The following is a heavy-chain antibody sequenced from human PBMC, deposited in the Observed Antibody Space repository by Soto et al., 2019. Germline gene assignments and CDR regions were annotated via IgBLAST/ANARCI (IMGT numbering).Heavy chain of an antibody. Sequence: GGSLRLSCAASGFTFSSYSMNWVRQAPGKGLEWVSGISGSGVSTDYADSVRGRFTISRDNSKNTLYLQLNSLRAEDTAVYYCAKDLLRPGVWTTVTLGSSDIWGQGTMVTVSS. D-gene: IGHD4-17*01. CDR1: GFTFSSYS. J-gene: IGHJ3*02. V-gene: IGHV3-23*01. CDR2: ISGSGVST. CDR3: AKDLLRPGVWTTVTLGSSDI.